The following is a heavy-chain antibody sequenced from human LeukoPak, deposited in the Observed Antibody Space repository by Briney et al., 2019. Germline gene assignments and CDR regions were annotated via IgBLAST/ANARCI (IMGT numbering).Heavy chain of an antibody. V-gene: IGHV1-2*02. Sequence: ASVTVSCKASGYTFTGYYMHWVRQAPGQGLEWMGWINPNSGGTNYAQKFQGRVTMTRDTSISTAYMELSRLRSDDTAVYYCARVGSSGWTHWYFDLWGRGTLVTVSS. D-gene: IGHD6-19*01. J-gene: IGHJ2*01. CDR1: GYTFTGYY. CDR3: ARVGSSGWTHWYFDL. CDR2: INPNSGGT.